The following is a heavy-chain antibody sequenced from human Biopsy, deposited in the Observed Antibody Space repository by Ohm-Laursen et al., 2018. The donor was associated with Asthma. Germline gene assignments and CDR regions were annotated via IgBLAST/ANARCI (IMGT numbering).Heavy chain of an antibody. J-gene: IGHJ4*02. Sequence: SETLSLTCSLSSGSGGYMRSGNYYWTWIRQPPGKGLEWVAYLYNSGTTNYNPSLKSRVTISIDASKNQFSLKLTSVTAADTAVYYCARGVDRVTGLLDHFDSWGQGTLVTVSS. V-gene: IGHV4-61*01. CDR1: SGSGGYMRSGNYY. D-gene: IGHD2-21*02. CDR2: LYNSGTT. CDR3: ARGVDRVTGLLDHFDS.